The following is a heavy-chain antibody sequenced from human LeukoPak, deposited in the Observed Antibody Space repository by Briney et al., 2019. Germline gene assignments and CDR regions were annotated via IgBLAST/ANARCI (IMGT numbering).Heavy chain of an antibody. CDR1: GGTFSSYA. D-gene: IGHD5-24*01. J-gene: IGHJ5*02. Sequence: ASVKVSCKASGGTFSSYAISWVRQAPGQGLEWMGGIIPIFGTANYAQKFQGRVTITADKSTSTAYMELSSLRSEDTAVYYCARQWLQLAFDPWGQGTLVTVSS. CDR3: ARQWLQLAFDP. V-gene: IGHV1-69*06. CDR2: IIPIFGTA.